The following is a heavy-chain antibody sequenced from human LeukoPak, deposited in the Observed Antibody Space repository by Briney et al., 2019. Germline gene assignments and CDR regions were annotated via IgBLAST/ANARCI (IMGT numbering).Heavy chain of an antibody. D-gene: IGHD2-15*01. J-gene: IGHJ4*02. V-gene: IGHV3-13*04. CDR3: ARAHCSGGSCYYFDY. CDR2: IGTAGDT. CDR1: GFTFSSYD. Sequence: GGSLRLSCAASGFTFSSYDMHWVRHATGKGLEWVSAIGTAGDTYYPGSVKGRFTISRENAKNSLYLQMNSLRAGDTAVYYCARAHCSGGSCYYFDYWGQGTLVTVSS.